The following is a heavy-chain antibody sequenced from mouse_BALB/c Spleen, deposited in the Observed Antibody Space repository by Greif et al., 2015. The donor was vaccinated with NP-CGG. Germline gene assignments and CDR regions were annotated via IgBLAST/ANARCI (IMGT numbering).Heavy chain of an antibody. J-gene: IGHJ2*01. CDR2: IYWDDDK. V-gene: IGHV8-12*01. Sequence: QVTLKVCGPGILQPSQTLSLTCSFSGFSLSTSGMGVSWIRQPSGKGLEWLAHIYWDDDKRYNPSLKSRLTISKDTSXNQVFLKITSVDTADTATYYCARRIYYYGSIYFDYWGQGTTLTVSS. D-gene: IGHD1-1*01. CDR3: ARRIYYYGSIYFDY. CDR1: GFSLSTSGMG.